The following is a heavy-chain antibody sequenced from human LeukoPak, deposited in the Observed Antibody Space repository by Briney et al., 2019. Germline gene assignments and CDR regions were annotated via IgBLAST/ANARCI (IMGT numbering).Heavy chain of an antibody. J-gene: IGHJ4*02. CDR3: ARDSGYYYGSGSYYTRYFDY. Sequence: GGSLRLSCAASGFTFSSYGMHWVRQAPGKGLEWVAVIWYDGSNKYYADSVKGRFTISRDNSKNTLYLQMNSLRAEDTAVYYCARDSGYYYGSGSYYTRYFDYWGQGTLVTVSS. D-gene: IGHD3-10*01. CDR2: IWYDGSNK. V-gene: IGHV3-33*01. CDR1: GFTFSSYG.